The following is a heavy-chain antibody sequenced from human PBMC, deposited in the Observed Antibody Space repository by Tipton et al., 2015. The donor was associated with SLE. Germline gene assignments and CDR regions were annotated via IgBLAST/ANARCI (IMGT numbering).Heavy chain of an antibody. CDR2: INHSGST. D-gene: IGHD7-27*01. Sequence: LRLSCAVYGGSFSGYYWSWIRQPPGKGLEWIGEINHSGSTNYNPSLKSRVTISVDTSKNQFSLKLSSVTAADTAVYYCARKGAWGSYYFDYWGQGTLVTVSS. CDR3: ARKGAWGSYYFDY. V-gene: IGHV4-34*01. CDR1: GGSFSGYY. J-gene: IGHJ4*02.